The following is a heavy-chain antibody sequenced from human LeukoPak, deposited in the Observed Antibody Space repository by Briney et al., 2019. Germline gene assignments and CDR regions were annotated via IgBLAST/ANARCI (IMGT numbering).Heavy chain of an antibody. V-gene: IGHV1-2*02. J-gene: IGHJ3*02. CDR2: INPNSGGT. Sequence: ASVKVSCKASGYTFTGYYMHWVRQAPGQGLEWMGWINPNSGGTNYAQKFQGRVTITRDTSISTAYMELSRLRSDDTAVYYCASENRDADAFDIWDQGTMVTVSS. CDR3: ASENRDADAFDI. CDR1: GYTFTGYY. D-gene: IGHD1/OR15-1a*01.